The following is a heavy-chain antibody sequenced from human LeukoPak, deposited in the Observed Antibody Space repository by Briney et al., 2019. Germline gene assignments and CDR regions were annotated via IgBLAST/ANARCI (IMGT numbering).Heavy chain of an antibody. V-gene: IGHV3-33*06. J-gene: IGHJ4*02. CDR3: AKDLVDYGDSYYFDY. D-gene: IGHD4-17*01. Sequence: GGSLRLSCAASGFTFSTYGMHWVRQAPGKGLGWGVVIGYEGSKKYYANSVKGGFTVSRDNPKNTVYLQMNSLRAEQTAVYYCAKDLVDYGDSYYFDYWGQGTLVTVP. CDR1: GFTFSTYG. CDR2: IGYEGSKK.